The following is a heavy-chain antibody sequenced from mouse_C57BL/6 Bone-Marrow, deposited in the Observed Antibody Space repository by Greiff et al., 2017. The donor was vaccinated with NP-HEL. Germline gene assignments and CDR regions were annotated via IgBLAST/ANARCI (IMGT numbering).Heavy chain of an antibody. CDR2: IYPGDGDT. CDR3: AREFITTAYYAMDY. D-gene: IGHD1-1*01. V-gene: IGHV1-82*01. CDR1: GYAFSSSW. Sequence: QVQLKQSGPELVKPGASVKISCKASGYAFSSSWMNWVKQRPGKGLEWIGRIYPGDGDTNYNGKFKGKATLTADKSSSTAYMQLSSLTSEDSAVYFCAREFITTAYYAMDYWGQGTSVTVSS. J-gene: IGHJ4*01.